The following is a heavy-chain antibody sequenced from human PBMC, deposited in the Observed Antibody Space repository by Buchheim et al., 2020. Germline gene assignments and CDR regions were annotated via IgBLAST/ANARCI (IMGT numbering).Heavy chain of an antibody. CDR2: ISGSGGST. Sequence: EVQLLESGGGLVQPGGSLRLSCAASGFTFSSYAMSWVRQAPGKGLEWVSAISGSGGSTYYADSVKGRFTISRDNSKNTLYLQRNSLRAEDTAVYYCAKSHHMYSSSWYTIGLMDVWGQGTT. J-gene: IGHJ6*02. CDR1: GFTFSSYA. D-gene: IGHD6-13*01. V-gene: IGHV3-23*01. CDR3: AKSHHMYSSSWYTIGLMDV.